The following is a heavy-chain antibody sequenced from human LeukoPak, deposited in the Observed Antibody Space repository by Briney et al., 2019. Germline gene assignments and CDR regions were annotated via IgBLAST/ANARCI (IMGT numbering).Heavy chain of an antibody. V-gene: IGHV4-59*01. CDR2: IYYSGST. Sequence: SETLSLTCTVFGGSISSYYWSWIRQPPGKGLEWIGYIYYSGSTNYKPSLKSRVTISVDTSKNQFSLKLSSVTAADTAVYYCARGGYYGSGNDFRFDPWGQGTLVTVSS. CDR1: GGSISSYY. D-gene: IGHD3-10*01. J-gene: IGHJ5*02. CDR3: ARGGYYGSGNDFRFDP.